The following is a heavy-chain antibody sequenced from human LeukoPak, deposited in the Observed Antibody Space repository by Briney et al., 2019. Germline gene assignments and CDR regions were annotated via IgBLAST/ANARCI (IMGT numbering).Heavy chain of an antibody. Sequence: SVKVSCKASGGTFSNYAISWVRQAPGQGLEWMGGISPIFGTANYAQKFQGRVTITADESTSTAYMELSSLRSEDTAVYYCARAYYYDSSGTLYYFDYWGQGTLVTVSS. J-gene: IGHJ4*02. V-gene: IGHV1-69*13. CDR3: ARAYYYDSSGTLYYFDY. CDR1: GGTFSNYA. CDR2: ISPIFGTA. D-gene: IGHD3-22*01.